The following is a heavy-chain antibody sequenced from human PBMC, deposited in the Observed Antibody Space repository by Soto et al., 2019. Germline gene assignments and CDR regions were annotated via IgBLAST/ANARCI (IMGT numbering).Heavy chain of an antibody. Sequence: QVQLQESGPGLVEPSETLSLTCTVSGASISSYFWTWIRQPAGKGLDWIGRISTSGTTNYNPSLRSRVTSSVDTSRRHVCLILRSVTGADTAVYYCAREAVPDRWFDPSGQGTLVTVSS. CDR1: GASISSYF. D-gene: IGHD3-10*02. J-gene: IGHJ5*02. V-gene: IGHV4-4*07. CDR3: AREAVPDRWFDP. CDR2: ISTSGTT.